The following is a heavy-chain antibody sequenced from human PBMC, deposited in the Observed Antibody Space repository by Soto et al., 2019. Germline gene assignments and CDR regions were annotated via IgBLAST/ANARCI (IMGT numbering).Heavy chain of an antibody. J-gene: IGHJ6*02. D-gene: IGHD4-17*01. CDR1: GFPFSDYY. Sequence: SLRLSCASSGFPFSDYYMNCVRQAPGKGLEWVSYISSSGSTIYYADSVKGRFTISRDNAKNSLYLQMNSLRAEDTAVYYCASNGDYYYYGMDVWGQGTTVTVSS. CDR3: ASNGDYYYYGMDV. V-gene: IGHV3-11*04. CDR2: ISSSGSTI.